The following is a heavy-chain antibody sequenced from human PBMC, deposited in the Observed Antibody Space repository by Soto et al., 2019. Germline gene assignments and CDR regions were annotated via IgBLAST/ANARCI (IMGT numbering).Heavy chain of an antibody. CDR3: ARGGPATNYYYGMDV. CDR2: IWYDGSNK. D-gene: IGHD1-1*01. Sequence: QVQLVESGGGVVQPGRSLRLSCAASGFTFSSYGMHWVRQAPGMGLEWVAVIWYDGSNKYYADSVKGRFTISRDNSKNTLYLQRNSLRAEDTAVYYCARGGPATNYYYGMDVWGQGTTVTVSS. V-gene: IGHV3-33*01. CDR1: GFTFSSYG. J-gene: IGHJ6*02.